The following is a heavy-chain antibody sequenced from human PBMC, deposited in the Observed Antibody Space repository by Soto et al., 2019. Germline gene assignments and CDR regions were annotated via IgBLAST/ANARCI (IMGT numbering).Heavy chain of an antibody. J-gene: IGHJ4*02. Sequence: GALRVSCAAWGFVFSEYYMSWIRQAPGKGLEWVSYIGSSSSYTNYADSVKGRFTISRDNAKNSLYLQMNSLRAEDTAVYYCARSLPATDYWGQGTLVTVSS. V-gene: IGHV3-11*06. CDR1: GFVFSEYY. CDR2: IGSSSSYT. D-gene: IGHD2-2*01. CDR3: ARSLPATDY.